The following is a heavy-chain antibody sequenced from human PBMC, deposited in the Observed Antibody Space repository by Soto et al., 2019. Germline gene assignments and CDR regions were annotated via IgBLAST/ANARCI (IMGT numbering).Heavy chain of an antibody. V-gene: IGHV3-33*01. J-gene: IGHJ4*02. D-gene: IGHD4-17*01. CDR2: IWYDGSNK. CDR3: ARTVATNPYYFDY. Sequence: QVQLVESGGGVVQPGRSLRLSCAASGFTLSSYGMHWVRQAPGKGLEWVAVIWYDGSNKYYADSVKGRFTISRDNSKNTLYLQMNSLRAEDTAVYYCARTVATNPYYFDYWGQGTLVTVSS. CDR1: GFTLSSYG.